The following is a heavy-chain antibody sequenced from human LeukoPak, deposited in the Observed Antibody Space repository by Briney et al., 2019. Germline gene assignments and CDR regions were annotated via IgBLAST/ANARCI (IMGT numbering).Heavy chain of an antibody. J-gene: IGHJ4*02. CDR2: ITGGGGST. V-gene: IGHV3-23*01. CDR1: GFTFSTYA. Sequence: GGSLRLSCAASGFTFSTYAMTWVRQAPGKGLEWVSLITGGGGSTYYVDSVKGRFTISRDNSKSTLYLEMNGLRAEDTAVYYCAKRSGTASLGGTNFDYWGQGTRVTVSS. CDR3: AKRSGTASLGGTNFDY. D-gene: IGHD6-19*01.